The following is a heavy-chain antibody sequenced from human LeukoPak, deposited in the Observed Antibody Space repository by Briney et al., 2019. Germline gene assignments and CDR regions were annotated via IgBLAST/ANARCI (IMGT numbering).Heavy chain of an antibody. Sequence: PSETLSLTCTVSGGSISDYYWSWIRQPPGKGLEWIGYIYYSGSTNYNPSLKSRVTISADPSKNHFSLKLRSVTAADAAIYYCARVYAPDSSDLRKGFDIWGQGTLVTVSS. D-gene: IGHD3-22*01. V-gene: IGHV4-59*08. J-gene: IGHJ3*02. CDR3: ARVYAPDSSDLRKGFDI. CDR2: IYYSGST. CDR1: GGSISDYY.